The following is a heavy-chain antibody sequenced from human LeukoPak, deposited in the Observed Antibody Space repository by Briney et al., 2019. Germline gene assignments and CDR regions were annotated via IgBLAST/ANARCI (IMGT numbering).Heavy chain of an antibody. CDR2: IYTSGST. Sequence: PSETLSLTCTVSGGSISSYYWSWIRQPAGKGLEWIGRIYTSGSTNYNPSLKSRVTMSVDTSKNQFSLRLSSVNAADTAVYYCAREGTSGGLNWLDPWGQGTLVTVSS. D-gene: IGHD3-10*01. V-gene: IGHV4-4*07. CDR3: AREGTSGGLNWLDP. CDR1: GGSISSYY. J-gene: IGHJ5*02.